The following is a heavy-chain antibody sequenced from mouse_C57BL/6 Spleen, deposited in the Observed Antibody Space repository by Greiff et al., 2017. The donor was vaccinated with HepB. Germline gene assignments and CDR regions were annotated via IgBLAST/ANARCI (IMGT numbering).Heavy chain of an antibody. V-gene: IGHV1-15*01. CDR1: GYTFTDYE. J-gene: IGHJ1*03. Sequence: QVQLKESGAELVRPGASVTLSCKASGYTFTDYEMHWVKQTPVHGLEWIGAIDPETGGTAYNQKFKGKAILTADKSSSTAYMELRSLTSEDSAVYYCARRYGSGFSWYFDVWGTGTTVTVSS. CDR3: ARRYGSGFSWYFDV. D-gene: IGHD1-1*01. CDR2: IDPETGGT.